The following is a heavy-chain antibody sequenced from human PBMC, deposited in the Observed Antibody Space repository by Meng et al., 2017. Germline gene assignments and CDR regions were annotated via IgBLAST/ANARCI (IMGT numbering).Heavy chain of an antibody. CDR1: NYSISSGHY. D-gene: IGHD3-9*01. CDR2: VYRSGNA. V-gene: IGHV4-38-2*02. CDR3: ARDIDNILTGAHLDY. J-gene: IGHJ4*02. Sequence: GSLRLSCTVSNYSISSGHYWGGIRQSPGKGLEGIGSVYRSGNAYYNPSVKSRVTISVDVSKNQFSLKLTSVTAADTAMYYCARDIDNILTGAHLDYWGQGTLVTVSS.